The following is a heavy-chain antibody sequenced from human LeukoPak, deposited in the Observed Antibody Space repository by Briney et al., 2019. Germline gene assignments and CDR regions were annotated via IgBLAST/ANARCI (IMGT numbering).Heavy chain of an antibody. CDR3: AVLLLSAFDI. D-gene: IGHD2-15*01. CDR1: GFTFSSYA. V-gene: IGHV3-30-3*01. J-gene: IGHJ3*02. Sequence: PGGSLRLSCAASGFTFSSYAMHWVRQAPGKGLEWVAVISYDGSNKYYADSVKGRFTISRDNSKNTLYLQMNSLRAEDTAVYYCAVLLLSAFDIWGQGTMVTVSS. CDR2: ISYDGSNK.